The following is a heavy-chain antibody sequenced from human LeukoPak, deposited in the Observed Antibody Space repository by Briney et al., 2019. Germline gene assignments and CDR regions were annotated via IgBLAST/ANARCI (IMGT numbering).Heavy chain of an antibody. D-gene: IGHD4-23*01. CDR3: ARDCCGGNSHLFDS. Sequence: GGSLRLSCAASGFTFSSYGMHWVRQAPGKGLEWVAVISYDGSNKYYADSVKGRFTIYRDNSKDTLYLQTNSLRAEDTAVYYCARDCCGGNSHLFDSWGQGTLVTVSS. CDR1: GFTFSSYG. CDR2: ISYDGSNK. J-gene: IGHJ4*02. V-gene: IGHV3-30*03.